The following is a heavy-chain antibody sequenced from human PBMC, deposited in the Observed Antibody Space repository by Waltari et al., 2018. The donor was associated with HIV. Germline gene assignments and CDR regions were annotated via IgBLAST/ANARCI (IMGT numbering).Heavy chain of an antibody. V-gene: IGHV1-8*01. J-gene: IGHJ2*01. Sequence: QVQLVQSGAEVKKPGASVKVSCKASGYTFTSYDSNWVRQATGQGLEWMGWMKPNRGNIGYAQKFQGRVTMTSNTAISTAYMELSSLRSEDTAVYYCAREGRTWYFDLWGRGTLVTVSS. CDR2: MKPNRGNI. CDR3: AREGRTWYFDL. CDR1: GYTFTSYD.